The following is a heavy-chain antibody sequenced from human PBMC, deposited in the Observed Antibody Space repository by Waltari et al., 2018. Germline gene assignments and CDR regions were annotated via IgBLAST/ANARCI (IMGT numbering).Heavy chain of an antibody. D-gene: IGHD3-10*01. CDR3: ARLIWFRALYFDY. Sequence: QVQLQESGPGLVKPSETLSLTCAVSGYSISSGYYWGWIRQPPGKGLEWIGSIYHSGSTYYNPSLKSRVTISVDTSKNQFSLKLSSVTAADTAMYYCARLIWFRALYFDYWGQGTLVTVSS. J-gene: IGHJ4*02. CDR2: IYHSGST. CDR1: GYSISSGYY. V-gene: IGHV4-38-2*01.